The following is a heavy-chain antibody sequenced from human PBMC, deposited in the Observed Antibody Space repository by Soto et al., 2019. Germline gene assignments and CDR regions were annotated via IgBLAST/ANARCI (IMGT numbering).Heavy chain of an antibody. V-gene: IGHV1-69*13. J-gene: IGHJ6*02. D-gene: IGHD3-22*01. CDR1: GGTFSSYA. CDR3: ARAPYYYDSRAYYGMDV. CDR2: IIPIFGTA. Sequence: SVKVSCKASGGTFSSYAISLVRQAPRQGLEWMGGIIPIFGTANYAQKFQGRVTITADESTSTAYMELSSLRSEDTAVYYCARAPYYYDSRAYYGMDVWGQGTTVTVSS.